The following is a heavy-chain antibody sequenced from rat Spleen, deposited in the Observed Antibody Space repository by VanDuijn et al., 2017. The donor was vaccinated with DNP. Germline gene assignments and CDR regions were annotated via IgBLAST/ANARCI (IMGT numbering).Heavy chain of an antibody. V-gene: IGHV5S11*01. CDR1: GFSFSNYY. J-gene: IGHJ1*01. CDR3: ARHGGTGSSWYFDL. D-gene: IGHD5-1*01. CDR2: ISSGGDNT. Sequence: EVQLVESGGGPVQPGRSLKLSCSASGFSFSNYYMAWVRQAPTKGLEWVASISSGGDNTHYRDSVKDRFTISRDNAKSTLYLQMDSLRSEETATYHCARHGGTGSSWYFDLWGPGAMVTVSS.